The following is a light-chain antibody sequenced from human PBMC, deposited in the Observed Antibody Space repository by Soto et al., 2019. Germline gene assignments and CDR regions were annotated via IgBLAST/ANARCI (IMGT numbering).Light chain of an antibody. CDR2: KAS. Sequence: DIQMTQSPSTLSASVGDRVTITCRASQSISSWLAWYQQKPGKAPKLLIYKASSLEGGVPSRFSGSVSGTEFTLTISSLQPDDFATYYCQQYNTYSSTFGPGTKVDIK. CDR1: QSISSW. CDR3: QQYNTYSST. V-gene: IGKV1-5*03. J-gene: IGKJ3*01.